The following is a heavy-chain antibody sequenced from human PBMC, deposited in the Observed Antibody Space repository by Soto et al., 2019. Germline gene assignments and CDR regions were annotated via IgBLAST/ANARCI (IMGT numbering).Heavy chain of an antibody. CDR3: AKLVGGWYWYFDL. CDR1: GFTFDDYA. V-gene: IGHV3-9*01. J-gene: IGHJ2*01. Sequence: GGSLRLSCAASGFTFDDYAMHWVRQAPGKGLEWVSGISWNSGSIGYADSVKGRFTISRDNAKNSLYLQMNSLRAEDTALYYCAKLVGGWYWYFDLWGRGTLVTVSS. CDR2: ISWNSGSI. D-gene: IGHD6-19*01.